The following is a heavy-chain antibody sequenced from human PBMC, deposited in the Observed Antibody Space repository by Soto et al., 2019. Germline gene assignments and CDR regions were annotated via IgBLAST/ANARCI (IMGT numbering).Heavy chain of an antibody. CDR2: IDHTGST. CDR1: GGSFGDYY. D-gene: IGHD3-10*01. J-gene: IGHJ6*02. CDR3: ARGLRASFGVRLSYYYYGMDV. V-gene: IGHV4-34*01. Sequence: SETLSLTCAVYGGSFGDYYWSWIRQSPGKGLESIGEIDHTGSTNHNPPLKSRVTISVDTSKNHFSLKLSSVTAADTAVYYCARGLRASFGVRLSYYYYGMDVWGQGTTVTV.